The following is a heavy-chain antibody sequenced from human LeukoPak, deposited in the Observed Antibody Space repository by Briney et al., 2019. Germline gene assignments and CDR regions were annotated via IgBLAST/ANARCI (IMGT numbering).Heavy chain of an antibody. CDR1: GYSISSGYY. Sequence: SETLSLTCTVSGYSISSGYYWGWIRQPPGKGLEWIGEINHSGSSNSNPSLKSRVTISVDTSKNQFSLKLSSVTAADTAVYYCAREAVVAATPNAFDFWGQGTMVTVSS. CDR2: INHSGSS. J-gene: IGHJ3*01. CDR3: AREAVVAATPNAFDF. V-gene: IGHV4-38-2*02. D-gene: IGHD2-15*01.